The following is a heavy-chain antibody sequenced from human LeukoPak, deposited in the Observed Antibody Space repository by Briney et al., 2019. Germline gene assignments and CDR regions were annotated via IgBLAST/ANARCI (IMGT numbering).Heavy chain of an antibody. D-gene: IGHD6-19*01. J-gene: IGHJ4*02. CDR1: GFTFSSYW. V-gene: IGHV3-7*01. CDR2: IKQDGSEK. CDR3: AEDRIAVDGTDRFEYFDY. Sequence: SGGSLRLSCAASGFTFSSYWMSWVRQAPGKGLEWVANIKQDGSEKYYVDSVKGRFTISRDNAKNSLYLQMNSLRAEDTAVYYCAEDRIAVDGTDRFEYFDYWGQGTLVTVSS.